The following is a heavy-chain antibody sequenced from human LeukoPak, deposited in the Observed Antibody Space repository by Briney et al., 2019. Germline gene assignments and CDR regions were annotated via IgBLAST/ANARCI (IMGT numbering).Heavy chain of an antibody. V-gene: IGHV3-43*02. J-gene: IGHJ4*02. CDR3: TKGLRSGTNYTILDY. CDR1: GFTLRDYA. CDR2: LNKDGHKT. Sequence: GGSLRLSCAASGFTLRDYAIHWVRQAPGKGLEWVSLSLLNKDGHKTYYADSVKGRFTISRDNSRNSLYLQMNSLTIEDTALYFCTKGLRSGTNYTILDYWSQGTLVTVSS. D-gene: IGHD3-10*01.